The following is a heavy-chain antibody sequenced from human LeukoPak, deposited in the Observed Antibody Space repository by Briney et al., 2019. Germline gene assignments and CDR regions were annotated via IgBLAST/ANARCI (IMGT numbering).Heavy chain of an antibody. CDR1: GFTFGSYG. Sequence: GGSLRLSCAASGFTFGSYGMHWVRQAPGKGLEWVAFIRYDGSNKYYADSVKGRFTISRDNSKNTLYLQMNSLRAEDTAVYYCAKDPGIAVAGYFDYWGQGTLVTVSS. J-gene: IGHJ4*02. D-gene: IGHD6-19*01. CDR2: IRYDGSNK. V-gene: IGHV3-30*02. CDR3: AKDPGIAVAGYFDY.